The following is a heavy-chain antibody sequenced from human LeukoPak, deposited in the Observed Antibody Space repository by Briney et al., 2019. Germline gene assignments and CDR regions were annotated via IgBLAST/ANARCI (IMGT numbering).Heavy chain of an antibody. D-gene: IGHD3-16*01. V-gene: IGHV4-61*02. J-gene: IGHJ4*02. CDR1: GGSISSGNYY. CDR2: IYSSVT. Sequence: NPSETLSLTCTVSGGSISSGNYYWNWIRQPAGKGLEWIGRIYSSVTTYNPSLKSRVSISVDTSKNQFSLRLSSVTAADTAAYYCASLGGFDSWGQGTLVTVSS. CDR3: ASLGGFDS.